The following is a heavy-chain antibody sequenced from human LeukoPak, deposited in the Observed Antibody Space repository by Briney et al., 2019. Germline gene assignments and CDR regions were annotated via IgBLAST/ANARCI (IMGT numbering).Heavy chain of an antibody. CDR3: AREVTLVRGVVTRWFDP. CDR2: IYTSGST. Sequence: SETLSLTCSVSGASISSSSDYWNWIRQPAGKGLEWIGRIYTSGSTNYNPSLKSRLTISVDTSKSQFSLTLSSVTAADTAVYFCAREVTLVRGVVTRWFDPWGQGTLVTVSS. V-gene: IGHV4-61*02. D-gene: IGHD3-10*01. CDR1: GASISSSSDY. J-gene: IGHJ5*02.